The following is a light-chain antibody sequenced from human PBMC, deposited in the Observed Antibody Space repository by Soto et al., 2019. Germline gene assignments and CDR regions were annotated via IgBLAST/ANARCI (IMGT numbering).Light chain of an antibody. CDR3: QSYDSRLSGDV. Sequence: QSVLTQPPSVSGAPGQRVTISCTGSSSNIGAGYDVHWYQQLPGTAPKLLIYGNSNRPSGVPDRSSGSKSGTSASLAITGLQAEDVADYYCQSYDSRLSGDVFGTGTQVTVL. CDR2: GNS. J-gene: IGLJ1*01. V-gene: IGLV1-40*01. CDR1: SSNIGAGYD.